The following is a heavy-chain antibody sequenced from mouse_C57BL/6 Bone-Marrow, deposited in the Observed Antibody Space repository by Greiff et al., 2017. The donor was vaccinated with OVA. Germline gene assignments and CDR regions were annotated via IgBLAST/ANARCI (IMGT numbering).Heavy chain of an antibody. CDR3: ARSATGFAY. J-gene: IGHJ3*01. CDR2: IDHGDGEP. Sequence: EVQLMQSGAELVKPGASVKLSCTASGFTIKDYYMPWVHQRTEQSLEWIARIDHGDGEPKYAPRFPGRVTITTDTASNTAYLHLISLTTEDTAVYYCARSATGFAYWGQGTLVTVSA. V-gene: IGHV14-2*01. CDR1: GFTIKDYY. D-gene: IGHD1-2*01.